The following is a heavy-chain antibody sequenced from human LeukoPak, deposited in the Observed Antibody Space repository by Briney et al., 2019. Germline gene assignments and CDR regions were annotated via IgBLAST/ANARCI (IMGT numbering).Heavy chain of an antibody. D-gene: IGHD1-26*01. CDR1: GGSISSGSYY. CDR2: IYTSGST. J-gene: IGHJ3*02. Sequence: SQTLSLTCTVSGGSISSGSYYWSWIRQPAGKGLEWIGRIYTSGSTNYNPSLKSRVTISVDTSKNQFSLKLSSVTAADTAVYYCARTKSIVGATTYAFDIWGQGTMVTVSS. V-gene: IGHV4-61*02. CDR3: ARTKSIVGATTYAFDI.